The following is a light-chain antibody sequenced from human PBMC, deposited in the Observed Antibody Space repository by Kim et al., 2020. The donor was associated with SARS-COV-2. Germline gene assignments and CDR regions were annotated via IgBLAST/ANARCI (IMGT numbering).Light chain of an antibody. CDR2: DVT. V-gene: IGLV2-14*03. CDR1: TSDIGAYDF. J-gene: IGLJ2*01. CDR3: CSYTTTNTSV. Sequence: QSALTQPASVSGSPGQSITISCAGTTSDIGAYDFVSWYQHHAGKVPKLIIYDVTNRPSGVSSHFSGSKSGNTASLTISGLQAEDEADYFCCSYTTTNTSVFGGGTKGTVL.